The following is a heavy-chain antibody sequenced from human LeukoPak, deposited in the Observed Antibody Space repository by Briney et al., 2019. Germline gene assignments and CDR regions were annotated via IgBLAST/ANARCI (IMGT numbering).Heavy chain of an antibody. D-gene: IGHD3/OR15-3a*01. CDR3: ARATGAGLGYTFDY. CDR1: GHTFTSYD. CDR2: MNPNSGNT. V-gene: IGHV1-8*03. J-gene: IGHJ4*02. Sequence: PSVKVSCKASGHTFTSYDINWVRQATGQGLEWMGWMNPNSGNTGYAQKFQGRVTITRNTSISTAYMELSSLRSEDTAVYYCARATGAGLGYTFDYWGQGTLVTVSS.